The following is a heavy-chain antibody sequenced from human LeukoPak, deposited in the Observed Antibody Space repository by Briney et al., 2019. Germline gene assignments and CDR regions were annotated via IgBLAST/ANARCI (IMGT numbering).Heavy chain of an antibody. V-gene: IGHV4-39*01. CDR3: ARHGRGRRIAARRLDNWFDP. D-gene: IGHD6-6*01. J-gene: IGHJ5*02. Sequence: SETLSLTCTVSGGSISSSSYYWGWLRQPPGKGLEWIGSIYYSGSTYYNPSLKSRVTISVDTSKNQFSLKLSSVTAADTAVYYCARHGRGRRIAARRLDNWFDPWGQGTLVTVSS. CDR1: GGSISSSSYY. CDR2: IYYSGST.